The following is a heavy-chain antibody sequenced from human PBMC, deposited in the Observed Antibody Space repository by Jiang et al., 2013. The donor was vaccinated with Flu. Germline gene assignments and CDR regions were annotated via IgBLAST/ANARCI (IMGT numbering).Heavy chain of an antibody. J-gene: IGHJ6*02. V-gene: IGHV3-21*01. CDR3: ARDRAMVRGVDSFHYYGLDV. Sequence: AASGFSFTYYSMNWVRQAPGKGLEWVSSISGGSTYIYYAESVKGRFTISRDNAKNSLFLQMNSLRGEDTAVYFCARDRAMVRGVDSFHYYGLDVWGQGATVTVSS. D-gene: IGHD3-10*01. CDR2: ISGGSTYI. CDR1: GFSFTYYS.